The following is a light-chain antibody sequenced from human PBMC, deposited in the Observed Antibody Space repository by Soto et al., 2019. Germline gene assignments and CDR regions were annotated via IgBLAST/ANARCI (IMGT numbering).Light chain of an antibody. CDR1: QSVGSDY. CDR3: QQYASSPRT. J-gene: IGKJ1*01. V-gene: IGKV3-20*01. CDR2: DAS. Sequence: EVGLTQSPCTLSLSTGERATLSCRASQSVGSDYLAWYQQKPGQAPRLLIYDASSRPTGIPDRFSGSGSGTDFTLTISRLEPEDFAVYYCQQYASSPRTFGRGTKVAIK.